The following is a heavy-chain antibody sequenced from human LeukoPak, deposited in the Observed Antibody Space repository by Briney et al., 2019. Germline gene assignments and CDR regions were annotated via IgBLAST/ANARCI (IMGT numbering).Heavy chain of an antibody. D-gene: IGHD5-18*01. CDR2: ISYSGST. J-gene: IGHJ6*03. Sequence: SETLSLTCTVSGDSISTYSWGWIRQPPGKGLEWIGSISYSGSTYYKPSLKSRVTISIDTSKNQFSLKLKSVTAADTAVYYCARVRLPPYYYYYYYMDVWGKGTTVTVSS. CDR3: ARVRLPPYYYYYYYMDV. V-gene: IGHV4-39*01. CDR1: GDSISTYS.